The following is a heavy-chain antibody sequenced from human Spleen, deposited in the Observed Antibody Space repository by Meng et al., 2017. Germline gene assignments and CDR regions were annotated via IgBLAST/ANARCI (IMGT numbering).Heavy chain of an antibody. V-gene: IGHV3-33*01. Sequence: GESLKISCAASGFTFSTYGMHWVRQAPGKGLEWVAVIWYDGSNKYYADSVKGRFTISRDNAKNSLYLQMNSLRAEDTALYYCARGYCSGGSCYSILDYYGMDVWGQGTTVTVSS. D-gene: IGHD2-15*01. CDR1: GFTFSTYG. CDR2: IWYDGSNK. J-gene: IGHJ6*02. CDR3: ARGYCSGGSCYSILDYYGMDV.